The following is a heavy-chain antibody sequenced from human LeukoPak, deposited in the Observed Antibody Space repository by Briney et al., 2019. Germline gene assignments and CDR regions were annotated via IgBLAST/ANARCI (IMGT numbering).Heavy chain of an antibody. J-gene: IGHJ5*02. Sequence: PSGTLSLTCAVSGGSISSSNWWSWVRQPPGKGLEWIGEINHSGSTNYNPSLKSRVTISVDTSKNQFSLKLSSVTAADTAVYYCARQNAQWLVRRWFDPWGQGTLVTVSS. V-gene: IGHV4-4*02. D-gene: IGHD6-19*01. CDR3: ARQNAQWLVRRWFDP. CDR1: GGSISSSNW. CDR2: INHSGST.